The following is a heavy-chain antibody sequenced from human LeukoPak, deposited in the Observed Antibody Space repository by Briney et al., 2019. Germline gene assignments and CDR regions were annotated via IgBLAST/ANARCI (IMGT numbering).Heavy chain of an antibody. Sequence: GGSLRLSCAGPGFTLSTYTMSWVRQAPGKGLEWVSSISSHSDYKYYADSVKGRFTISRDNAKNSLFRQMNSLRAEDTAIYYCVRDTRSSYSYYGMDVWGQGSTVTVSS. CDR1: GFTLSTYT. V-gene: IGHV3-21*01. J-gene: IGHJ6*02. CDR3: VRDTRSSYSYYGMDV. CDR2: ISSHSDYK. D-gene: IGHD3-10*01.